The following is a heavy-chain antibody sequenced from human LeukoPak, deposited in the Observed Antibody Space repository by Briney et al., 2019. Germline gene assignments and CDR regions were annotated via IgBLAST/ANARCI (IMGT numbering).Heavy chain of an antibody. D-gene: IGHD6-13*01. CDR2: FDPEDGET. J-gene: IGHJ5*02. CDR3: ATGPPGYSSSWFNWFDP. V-gene: IGHV1-24*01. CDR1: GYTLTELS. Sequence: ASVKVSCKVSGYTLTELSMHWVRQAPGKGLEWMGGFDPEDGETIYAQKFQGRVTMTEDTSTDTAYMELSSLRSEDTAVYYCATGPPGYSSSWFNWFDPWGQGTLVTVSS.